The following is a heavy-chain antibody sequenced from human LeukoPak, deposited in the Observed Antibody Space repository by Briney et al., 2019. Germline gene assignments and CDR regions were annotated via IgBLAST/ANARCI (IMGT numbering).Heavy chain of an antibody. J-gene: IGHJ6*02. Sequence: PGGSLRLSCAASGFTFSTYAGHWVRQAPGKGLEWVAVISYDGSNKYYADSVKGRFTISRDNSKNTLYLRMNSLRVEDTAVYYCARASGSDYYYYYDMDVWGQGTTATVSS. CDR3: ARASGSDYYYYYDMDV. CDR1: GFTFSTYA. D-gene: IGHD3-10*01. CDR2: ISYDGSNK. V-gene: IGHV3-30-3*01.